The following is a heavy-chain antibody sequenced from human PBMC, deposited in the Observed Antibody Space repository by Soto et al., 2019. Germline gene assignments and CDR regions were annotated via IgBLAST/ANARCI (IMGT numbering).Heavy chain of an antibody. V-gene: IGHV1-3*01. D-gene: IGHD3-3*01. CDR2: INAGNGNT. Sequence: ASVKVSCKASGYTFTSYAMHWARQAPGQRLEWMGWINAGNGNTKYSQKFQGRVTITRDTSASTAYMELSSLRSEDTAVYYCARDQSNDFWNYYYYGMDVWGQGTTVTVSS. CDR3: ARDQSNDFWNYYYYGMDV. J-gene: IGHJ6*02. CDR1: GYTFTSYA.